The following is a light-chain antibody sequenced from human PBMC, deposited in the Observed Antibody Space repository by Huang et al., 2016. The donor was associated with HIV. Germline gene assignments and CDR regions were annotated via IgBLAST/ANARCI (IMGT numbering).Light chain of an antibody. V-gene: IGKV3-15*01. J-gene: IGKJ1*01. CDR3: QQYNNWPWT. CDR2: GSS. Sequence: EIVMTQSPATLSVSPGERATLSCSAIQSVSSNLAWYQQRPGQAPRLLIYGSSTRATAIPARFSGSGSGTEFTLTISSLQSEDFALYYCQQYNNWPWTFGLGTKVDIK. CDR1: QSVSSN.